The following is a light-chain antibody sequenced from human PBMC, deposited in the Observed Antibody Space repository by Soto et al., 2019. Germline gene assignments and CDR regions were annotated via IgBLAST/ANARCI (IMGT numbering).Light chain of an antibody. CDR2: GAS. CDR1: QSVSSSY. J-gene: IGKJ5*01. V-gene: IGKV3D-20*02. Sequence: EIVLTQSPGTLSLSPGERDTLSCRASQSVSSSYLAWYQQKPGQAPRLLIYGASSRATGIPDRFSGSGSGTDFTLTISRLEPEDFAVYYCHQRSNWPPDTFGQGTRLEIK. CDR3: HQRSNWPPDT.